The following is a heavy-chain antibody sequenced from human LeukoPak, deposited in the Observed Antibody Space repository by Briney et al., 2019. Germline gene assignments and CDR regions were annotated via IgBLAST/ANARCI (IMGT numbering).Heavy chain of an antibody. V-gene: IGHV3-7*01. CDR2: IKQNGSEK. CDR1: GFIFSSYW. J-gene: IGHJ4*02. Sequence: PGGSLRLSCAASGFIFSSYWMSWVRQAPGKGLEWVANIKQNGSEKYYVDSVKGRFTISRDNAKNSLYLQMNSLRAEDTAVYYCARGYWNYFGWGQGTLVTVSS. D-gene: IGHD1-7*01. CDR3: ARGYWNYFG.